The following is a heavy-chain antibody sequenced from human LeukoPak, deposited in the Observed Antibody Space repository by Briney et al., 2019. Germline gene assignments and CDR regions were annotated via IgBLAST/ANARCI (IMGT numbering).Heavy chain of an antibody. CDR2: IWYDGSNK. D-gene: IGHD3-22*01. Sequence: GGSLRLSCAASGFTFSSYGMHWVRQAPGKGLEWVAVIWYDGSNKYYADSVKGRFTISRDNSKNTLYLQMNSLRAEDTAVYYCARESSDSSGYYPSSAFDYWGQGTLVTVSS. J-gene: IGHJ4*02. V-gene: IGHV3-33*01. CDR3: ARESSDSSGYYPSSAFDY. CDR1: GFTFSSYG.